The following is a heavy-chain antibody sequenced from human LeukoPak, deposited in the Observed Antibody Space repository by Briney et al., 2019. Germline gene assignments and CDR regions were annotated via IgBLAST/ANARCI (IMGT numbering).Heavy chain of an antibody. Sequence: PGGSLRLPCAASGFTFSSYAMSWVRQAPGKGLEWVSAISGSGGSTYYADSVKGRFTISRDNSKNTLYLQMNSLRAEDTAVYYCARFNDYGDYLFDYWGQGTLVTVSS. D-gene: IGHD4-17*01. J-gene: IGHJ4*02. V-gene: IGHV3-23*01. CDR2: ISGSGGST. CDR3: ARFNDYGDYLFDY. CDR1: GFTFSSYA.